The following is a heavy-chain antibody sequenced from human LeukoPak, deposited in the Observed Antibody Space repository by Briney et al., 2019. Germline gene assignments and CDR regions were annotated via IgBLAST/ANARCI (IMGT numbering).Heavy chain of an antibody. V-gene: IGHV4-4*07. CDR1: GGSISSYY. J-gene: IGHJ3*02. Sequence: SDTLSLTCTVPGGSISSYYWTWIRQPSGKAPDSLRRFYPSGSSNYNPSLKTPVTMSVDTSKNQFSLKLSSVTAADTAVYYCARDLPTAGFDIWGQGTMVTVSS. D-gene: IGHD5-18*01. CDR3: ARDLPTAGFDI. CDR2: FYPSGSS.